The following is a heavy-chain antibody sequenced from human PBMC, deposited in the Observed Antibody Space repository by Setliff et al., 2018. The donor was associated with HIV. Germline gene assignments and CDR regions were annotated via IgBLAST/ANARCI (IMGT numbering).Heavy chain of an antibody. D-gene: IGHD3-16*01. CDR3: VGGGGSSAYPPFEY. J-gene: IGHJ4*02. CDR2: ITPISGTA. Sequence: GASVKVSCKASGGTFSSYGISWVRQAPGQGLEWMGGITPISGTANYAQKFQGRVTITADRSTDTAYMELSSLRSEDTAVYYCVGGGGSSAYPPFEYWGQGTLVTVSS. CDR1: GGTFSSYG. V-gene: IGHV1-69*06.